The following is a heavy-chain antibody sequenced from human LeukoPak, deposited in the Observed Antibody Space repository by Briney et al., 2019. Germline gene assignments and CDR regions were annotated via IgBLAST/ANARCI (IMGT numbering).Heavy chain of an antibody. CDR2: IYYSGST. D-gene: IGHD3-10*01. V-gene: IGHV4-39*07. CDR1: GGSISSSSYY. J-gene: IGHJ5*02. Sequence: SETLSLTCTVSGGSISSSSYYWGWIRQPPGKGLEWIGSIYYSGSTYYNPSLKSRVTISVDTSKNQFSLKLSSVTAADTAVYYCASQRPMVRAWGQGTLVTVSS. CDR3: ASQRPMVRA.